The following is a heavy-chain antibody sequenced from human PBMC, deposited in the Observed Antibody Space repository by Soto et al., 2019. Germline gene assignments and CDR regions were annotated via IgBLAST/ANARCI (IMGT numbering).Heavy chain of an antibody. CDR2: IIPIFNKA. V-gene: IGHV1-69*01. CDR1: GGTFSSYS. Sequence: QVQLVQSGAEVKEPGSSVKVSCKASGGTFSSYSFSWVRQAPGQGLEWMGGIIPIFNKANYAQKFQGRVTITGDDSTSPDYMELTSLRYDDTAVYYCARDASDYGHPPHFDSWGHGTLVTVSS. D-gene: IGHD4-17*01. J-gene: IGHJ4*01. CDR3: ARDASDYGHPPHFDS.